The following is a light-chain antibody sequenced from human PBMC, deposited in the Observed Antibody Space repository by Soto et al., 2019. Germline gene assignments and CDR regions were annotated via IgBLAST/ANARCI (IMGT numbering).Light chain of an antibody. CDR1: SSDIGGYNF. CDR3: NSYRTVSTYV. Sequence: QSALTQPASVSGSPGQSITIACTGTSSDIGGYNFVSWYQQHPGKAPKLLIYYVGNRPSGVSNRFSGSKSGNTASLTISGLQAEDEAYYYCNSYRTVSTYVFGTGTKLTVL. CDR2: YVG. J-gene: IGLJ1*01. V-gene: IGLV2-14*01.